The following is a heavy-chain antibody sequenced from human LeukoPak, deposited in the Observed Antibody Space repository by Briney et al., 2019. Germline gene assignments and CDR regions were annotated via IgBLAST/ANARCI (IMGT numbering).Heavy chain of an antibody. CDR3: VGGEFDP. D-gene: IGHD1-26*01. Sequence: AGGSLRLSCAASGVTLSTYAMSWARQAPGKGLEWVSGISSSGSGDNTYYADSVKGRFTISRDNSKNRMFVQMNSLGAEDTAVYYCVGGEFDPWGQGTLVTVSS. V-gene: IGHV3-23*01. CDR2: ISSSGSGDNT. J-gene: IGHJ5*02. CDR1: GVTLSTYA.